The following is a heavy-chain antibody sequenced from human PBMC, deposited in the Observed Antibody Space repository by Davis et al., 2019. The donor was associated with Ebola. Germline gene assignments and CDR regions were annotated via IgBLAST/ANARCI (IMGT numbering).Heavy chain of an antibody. V-gene: IGHV3-30-3*01. CDR3: TKDALGYYFDY. J-gene: IGHJ4*02. CDR1: GFTFSSYA. CDR2: ISYDGSNK. Sequence: PGGSLRLSCAASGFTFSSYAMHWVRQAPGKGLEWVAVISYDGSNKYYADSVKGRFTISRDNSKNTLYLQMNSLRAEDTAVYYCTKDALGYYFDYWGQGTLVTVSS.